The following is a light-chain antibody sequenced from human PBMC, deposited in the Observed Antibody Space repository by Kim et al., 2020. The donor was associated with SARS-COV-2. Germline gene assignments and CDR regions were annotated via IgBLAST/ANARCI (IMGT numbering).Light chain of an antibody. CDR2: DAS. Sequence: DIQMTQSPSTLSASVGDRVTIACRASQTINNWLAWYQQKPGKAPKLLIYDASSLESGVPPRFSGSGSGTDFTLTISSLQPEDFATYYCQQYDSFPRTFGQGTKVDIK. CDR3: QQYDSFPRT. CDR1: QTINNW. V-gene: IGKV1-5*01. J-gene: IGKJ1*01.